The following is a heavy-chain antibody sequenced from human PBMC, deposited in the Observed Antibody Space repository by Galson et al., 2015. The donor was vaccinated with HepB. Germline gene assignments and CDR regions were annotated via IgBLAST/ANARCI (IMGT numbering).Heavy chain of an antibody. Sequence: TLSLTCAVYGGSFSGYYWSWIRQPPGKGLEWIGEINHSGSTNYNPSLKSRVTISVDTSKNQFSLKLSSVTAADTAVYYCARGRWFGELPFDYWGQGTLVTVSS. CDR3: ARGRWFGELPFDY. J-gene: IGHJ4*02. D-gene: IGHD3-10*01. CDR1: GGSFSGYY. V-gene: IGHV4-34*01. CDR2: INHSGST.